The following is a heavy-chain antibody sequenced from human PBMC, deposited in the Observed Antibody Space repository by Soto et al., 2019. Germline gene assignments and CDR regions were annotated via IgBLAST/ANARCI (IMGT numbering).Heavy chain of an antibody. J-gene: IGHJ4*02. D-gene: IGHD3-22*01. Sequence: GGSLRLSCSASGFTFSSYDIHWVRQAPGKGLEYVASISSNGSTYYAVSVKGRFTISRDNSRNTLYLRMSSLRAEDTAVYYCVTPPCYSYASTPYYYVWGQGTLVTVSS. CDR2: ISSNGST. CDR1: GFTFSSYD. V-gene: IGHV3-64D*06. CDR3: VTPPCYSYASTPYYYV.